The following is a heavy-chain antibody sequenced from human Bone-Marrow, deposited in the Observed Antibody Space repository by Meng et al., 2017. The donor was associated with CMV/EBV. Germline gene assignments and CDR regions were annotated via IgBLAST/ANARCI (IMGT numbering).Heavy chain of an antibody. CDR3: AKEEYSSSWYGYYGMDV. CDR2: ISGSGGST. Sequence: GESLKISCAASGFTFSSYAMSWVRQAPGKGLEWVSAISGSGGSTYYADSVKGRFTISRDTSKNTLYLQMNSLRAEDTAVYYCAKEEYSSSWYGYYGMDVWGQGTTVTVSS. V-gene: IGHV3-23*01. J-gene: IGHJ6*02. D-gene: IGHD6-13*01. CDR1: GFTFSSYA.